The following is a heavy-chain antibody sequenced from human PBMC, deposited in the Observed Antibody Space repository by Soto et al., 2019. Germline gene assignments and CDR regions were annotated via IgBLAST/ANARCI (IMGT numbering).Heavy chain of an antibody. Sequence: ASVKVSCKASGYTFTGYYMHWVRQAPGQGLEWMGWINPNSGVTNYAQKFQGRVTMTRDTSISTAYMELSRLRSDDTAVYYCARDIRDTAMADAFDIWGQGTMVTVSS. CDR3: ARDIRDTAMADAFDI. V-gene: IGHV1-2*02. CDR2: INPNSGVT. J-gene: IGHJ3*02. CDR1: GYTFTGYY. D-gene: IGHD5-18*01.